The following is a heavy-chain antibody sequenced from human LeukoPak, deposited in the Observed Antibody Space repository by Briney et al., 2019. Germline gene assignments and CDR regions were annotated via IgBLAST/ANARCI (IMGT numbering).Heavy chain of an antibody. J-gene: IGHJ4*02. CDR2: IYTSGST. V-gene: IGHV4-61*02. Sequence: PSETLSLTCTVSGGSIYRGAYYWNWIRQPAGKGLEWIGRIYTSGSTNYNPSLKSRVTISVDTSKNQFSLKLSSVTAADTAVYYCAAVRARGYNRFDYWGQGTLVTVSS. D-gene: IGHD5-18*01. CDR3: AAVRARGYNRFDY. CDR1: GGSIYRGAYY.